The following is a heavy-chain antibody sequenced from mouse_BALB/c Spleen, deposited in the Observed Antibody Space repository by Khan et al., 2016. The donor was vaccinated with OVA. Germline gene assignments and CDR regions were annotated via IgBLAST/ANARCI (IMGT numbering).Heavy chain of an antibody. D-gene: IGHD1-1*01. V-gene: IGHV3-5*02. CDR3: ARDDGSLYWFFDV. J-gene: IGHJ1*01. CDR2: IYYSGTV. CDR1: GISITSGNYR. Sequence: DVKLQESGPGLVKPSQTVSLTCTVTGISITSGNYRWSWIRQFPGNKLEWIGNIYYSGTVTYNPSLTSRTTITRDTSKNQVFLEMNSLTAEYTATYYCARDDGSLYWFFDVWGAGTMVTVSS.